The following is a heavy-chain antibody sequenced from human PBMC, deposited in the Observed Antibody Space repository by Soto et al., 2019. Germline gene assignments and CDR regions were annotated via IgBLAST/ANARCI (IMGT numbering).Heavy chain of an antibody. D-gene: IGHD3-22*01. CDR2: ISSSSSTI. Sequence: EVQLVESGGGLVQPGGSLRLSCAASGFTFSSYSMNWVRQAPGKGLEWVSYISSSSSTIYYADSVKGRFTISRDNAKNSLYLQMTSLRAEDTAVYYCASGAYYYDSSGLSCWGEGTLVSVSS. CDR3: ASGAYYYDSSGLSC. V-gene: IGHV3-48*01. J-gene: IGHJ4*02. CDR1: GFTFSSYS.